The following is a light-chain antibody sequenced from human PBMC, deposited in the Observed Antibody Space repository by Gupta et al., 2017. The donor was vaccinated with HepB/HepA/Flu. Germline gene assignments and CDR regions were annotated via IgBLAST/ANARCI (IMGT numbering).Light chain of an antibody. CDR1: SSDVGGYNY. CDR3: CSYRSRTSRLV. J-gene: IGLJ1*01. V-gene: IGLV2-14*01. CDR2: DVS. Sequence: QSALTQPASVSGSPGQSITIPCTGTSSDVGGYNYVSWYQQYPGKAPKVIIYDVSGRPSGVSDRFSGSKSGNMASLTISGLQAEDEADYYCCSYRSRTSRLVFGTGTKVTVL.